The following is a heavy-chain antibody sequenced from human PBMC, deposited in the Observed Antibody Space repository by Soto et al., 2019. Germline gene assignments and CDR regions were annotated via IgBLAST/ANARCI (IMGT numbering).Heavy chain of an antibody. D-gene: IGHD3-3*01. CDR3: ARQMGATIFGVAPSNGHGMDV. CDR2: IDWDDDK. V-gene: IGHV2-70*11. Sequence: SGPTLVNPTQTLTLTCTFSGFSLSTSGMCVSWIRQPPGKALEWLARIDWDDDKYYSTSLKTRLTISKDTSKNQVVLTMTNMDPVDTATYYCARQMGATIFGVAPSNGHGMDVWGQGTTVTVSS. J-gene: IGHJ6*02. CDR1: GFSLSTSGMC.